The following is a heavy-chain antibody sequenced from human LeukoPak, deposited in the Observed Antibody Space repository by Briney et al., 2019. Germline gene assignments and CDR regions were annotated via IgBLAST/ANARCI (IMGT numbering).Heavy chain of an antibody. Sequence: GGSLRLSCAASGFTFSSYAMSWVRQAPGKGLEWVSAISGSGGNTYYADSVKGRFTISRDNSKNTLYLQMNSLRAEDTAVYYCARARFPYGDYGDYFDYWGQGTLVTVSS. CDR3: ARARFPYGDYGDYFDY. CDR1: GFTFSSYA. J-gene: IGHJ4*02. D-gene: IGHD4-17*01. CDR2: ISGSGGNT. V-gene: IGHV3-23*01.